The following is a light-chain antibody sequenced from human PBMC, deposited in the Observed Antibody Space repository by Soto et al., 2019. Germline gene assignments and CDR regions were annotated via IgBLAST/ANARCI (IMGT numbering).Light chain of an antibody. V-gene: IGLV1-40*01. CDR2: VSR. CDR3: QSYDSSLRLAV. Sequence: QSVLTQPPSVSGAPGQRVTISCSGSSSNIGAGYDVHWYQQLPGTAPKLLIYVSRNRPSGVPDRFSGSKSGTSASLTITGLQADDEASYYCQSYDSSLRLAVFGGGTKVTVL. J-gene: IGLJ2*01. CDR1: SSNIGAGYD.